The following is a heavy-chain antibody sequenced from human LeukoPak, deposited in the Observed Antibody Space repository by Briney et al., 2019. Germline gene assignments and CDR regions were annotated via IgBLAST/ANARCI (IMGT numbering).Heavy chain of an antibody. CDR3: ARDWRGYYYDC. J-gene: IGHJ4*02. CDR1: GDSVSGDSVA. Sequence: PSQTLSLTCAISGDSVSGDSVAWNWISQSPSRGLEWLGRTYYRSKWYNDYAASVKSRLSINPDTSKNQFSLHLNSVTPEDTASYHCARDWRGYYYDCWGQATLVTLSS. CDR2: TYYRSKWYN. V-gene: IGHV6-1*01.